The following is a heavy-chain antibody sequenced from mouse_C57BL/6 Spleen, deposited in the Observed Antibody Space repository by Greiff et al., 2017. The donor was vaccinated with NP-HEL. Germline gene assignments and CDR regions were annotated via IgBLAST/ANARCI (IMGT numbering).Heavy chain of an antibody. D-gene: IGHD4-1*01. CDR1: GYAFSSSW. J-gene: IGHJ2*01. V-gene: IGHV1-82*01. CDR3: AKLGRSLYDY. Sequence: VMLVESGPELVKPGASVKISCKASGYAFSSSWMNWVKQRPGKGLEWIGRIYPGDGDTNYNGKFKGKATLTADKSSSTAYMQLSSLTSEDSAVYFCAKLGRSLYDYWGQGTTLTVSS. CDR2: IYPGDGDT.